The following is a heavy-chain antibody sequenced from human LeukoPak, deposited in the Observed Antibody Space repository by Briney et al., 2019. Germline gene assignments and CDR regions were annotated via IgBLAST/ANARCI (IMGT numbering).Heavy chain of an antibody. Sequence: GGSLRLSCAASGFTFISYWMHWVRQAPGKGLVWVSRINSDGSTTGYAASVKGRFTISRDTAKNTLYLQMNSLRAEDTAVYYRARGHHYYDSSAYYYWGQGTLVTVSS. V-gene: IGHV3-74*01. CDR1: GFTFISYW. J-gene: IGHJ4*02. D-gene: IGHD3-22*01. CDR3: ARGHHYYDSSAYYY. CDR2: INSDGSTT.